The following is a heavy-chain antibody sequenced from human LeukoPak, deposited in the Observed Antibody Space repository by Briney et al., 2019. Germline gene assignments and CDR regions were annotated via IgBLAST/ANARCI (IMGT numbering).Heavy chain of an antibody. D-gene: IGHD6-19*01. J-gene: IGHJ4*02. CDR3: AKDGDSSGWYANFDY. Sequence: GGSLRLSCAASGFTFSSYAMSWVRQAPGKGLEWVLAISGSGGSTYYADSVKGRFTISRDNSKNTLYLQMNSLRAEDTAVYYCAKDGDSSGWYANFDYWGQGTLVTVSS. V-gene: IGHV3-23*01. CDR1: GFTFSSYA. CDR2: ISGSGGST.